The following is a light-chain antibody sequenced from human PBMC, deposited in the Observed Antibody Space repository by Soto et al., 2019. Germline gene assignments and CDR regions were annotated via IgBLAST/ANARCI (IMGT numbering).Light chain of an antibody. J-gene: IGKJ5*01. Sequence: DIQMTQSPSSVSASVGDRVPITCRASQGISNWLAWYQQKPGKAPKLLIYAASNLQSGVPSRFSGSGSGTNFSLTISSLQPEDFATYYCQQANSFPITFGQGTRLEIK. CDR1: QGISNW. CDR2: AAS. CDR3: QQANSFPIT. V-gene: IGKV1-12*01.